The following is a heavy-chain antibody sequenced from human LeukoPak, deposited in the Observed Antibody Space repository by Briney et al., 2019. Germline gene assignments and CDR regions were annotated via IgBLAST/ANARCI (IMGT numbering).Heavy chain of an antibody. CDR2: ISSSNTM. J-gene: IGHJ4*02. CDR1: GFTFSSYE. D-gene: IGHD1-26*01. Sequence: GGSLRLSCAASGFTFSSYEMNWVRQAPGKGLEWVSYISSSNTMYYADSVKGRFTISRDNAKNSLYLQMNSLRAEDTAVYYCAREELSYWGQGTLVTVSS. CDR3: AREELSY. V-gene: IGHV3-48*03.